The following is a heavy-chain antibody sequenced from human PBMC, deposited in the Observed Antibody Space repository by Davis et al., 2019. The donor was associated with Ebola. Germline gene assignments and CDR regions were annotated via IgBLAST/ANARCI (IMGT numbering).Heavy chain of an antibody. CDR1: GFTFSGS. J-gene: IGHJ4*02. D-gene: IGHD3-16*02. V-gene: IGHV3-73*01. CDR3: TTEMAFGGVIVTLGY. Sequence: PGGSLRLSCAASGFTFSGSMHWVRQASGKGLEWVGRIRSKANSYATAYAASVKGRFTISRDDSKNTLYLQMNSLKTEDTAVYYCTTEMAFGGVIVTLGYWGQGTLVTVSS. CDR2: IRSKANSYAT.